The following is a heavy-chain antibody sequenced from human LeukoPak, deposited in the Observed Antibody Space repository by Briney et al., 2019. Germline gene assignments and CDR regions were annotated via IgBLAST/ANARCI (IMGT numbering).Heavy chain of an antibody. CDR3: ARAEYYGSDPYYHYYYYMGV. J-gene: IGHJ6*03. CDR2: IYTSGST. CDR1: GGSISSGSYY. Sequence: KPSETLSLTCTVSGGSISSGSYYWSWIRQPAGKGLEWIGRIYTSGSTNYNPSLKSRVTISVDTSKNQFSLKLSSVTAADTAVYYCARAEYYGSDPYYHYYYYMGVWGKGTTVTVSS. V-gene: IGHV4-61*02. D-gene: IGHD3-10*01.